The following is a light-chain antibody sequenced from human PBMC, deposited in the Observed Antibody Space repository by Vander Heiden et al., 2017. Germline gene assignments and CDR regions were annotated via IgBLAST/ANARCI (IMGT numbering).Light chain of an antibody. J-gene: IGLJ1*01. CDR1: SSDVGGYNY. Sequence: GQSITISCTGTSSDVGGYNYVSWYQQHPGKAPKLMIYDVSNRPSGVSNPFSGSKSGNTASLTISGLQAEDEADYYCSSYTSSSTLGFGTGTKVTVL. CDR3: SSYTSSSTLG. CDR2: DVS. V-gene: IGLV2-14*04.